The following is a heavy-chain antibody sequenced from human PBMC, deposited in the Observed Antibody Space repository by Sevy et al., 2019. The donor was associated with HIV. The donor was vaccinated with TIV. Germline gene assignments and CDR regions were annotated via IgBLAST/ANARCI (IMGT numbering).Heavy chain of an antibody. J-gene: IGHJ4*02. V-gene: IGHV3-33*01. CDR3: ARDSGIYYYDSSGYYPGDLDY. CDR2: IWYDGSNK. Sequence: GGSLRLSCAASGFTFSSYGMHWVRQAPGKGLEWVAVIWYDGSNKYYADSVKGRFTISRDNSKNTRYLQMNSLRAEDTAVYYCARDSGIYYYDSSGYYPGDLDYWGQGTLVTVSS. CDR1: GFTFSSYG. D-gene: IGHD3-22*01.